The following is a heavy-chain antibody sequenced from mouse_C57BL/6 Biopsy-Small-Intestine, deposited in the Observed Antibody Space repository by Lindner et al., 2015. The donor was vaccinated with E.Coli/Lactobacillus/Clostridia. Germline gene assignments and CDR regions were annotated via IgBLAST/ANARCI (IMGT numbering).Heavy chain of an antibody. CDR2: INTYIGNT. V-gene: IGHV1S61*01. CDR1: GYTFTSYS. Sequence: SVKVSCKTSGYTFTSYSINWVRQAPGQGLEWMGWINTYIGNTNYAQRFQGRVTMTTDTSTSTAYLEMRSLTSDDTAIYYCARDFKEITAPGAHAMDIWGQGTVVTVSS. D-gene: IGHD1-2*01. J-gene: IGHJ3*01. CDR3: ARDFKEITAPGAHAMDI.